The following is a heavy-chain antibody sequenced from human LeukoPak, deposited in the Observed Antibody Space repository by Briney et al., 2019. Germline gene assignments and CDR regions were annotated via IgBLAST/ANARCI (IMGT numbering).Heavy chain of an antibody. J-gene: IGHJ4*02. Sequence: SETQSLTCAVSGGSISSNYWSWSRQPPGKGLEWIGYIYYSGSTNYNPSLKSRVTISVDTSKNQFSLKLSSVTAADTAVYYCARGRRVDAAMLTNWGQGTLVTVSS. D-gene: IGHD5-18*01. V-gene: IGHV4-59*01. CDR2: IYYSGST. CDR1: GGSISSNY. CDR3: ARGRRVDAAMLTN.